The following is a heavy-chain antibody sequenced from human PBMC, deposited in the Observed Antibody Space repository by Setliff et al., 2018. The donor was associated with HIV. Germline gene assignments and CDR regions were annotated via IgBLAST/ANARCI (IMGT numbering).Heavy chain of an antibody. CDR3: ARDDKLSGSYMWHYYYYMDV. V-gene: IGHV1-18*01. D-gene: IGHD1-26*01. CDR1: GYTFTSYG. J-gene: IGHJ6*03. CDR2: INSHNGNT. Sequence: ASVKVSCKASGYTFTSYGISWVRQAPGQGLEWMGWINSHNGNTKYAQKVQGRVTMTTDTSTSTAYMELRSLRSDDTAVYYCARDDKLSGSYMWHYYYYMDVWGKGTTVTV.